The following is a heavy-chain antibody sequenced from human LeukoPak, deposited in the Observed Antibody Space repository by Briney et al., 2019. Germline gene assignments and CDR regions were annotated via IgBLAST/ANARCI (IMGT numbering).Heavy chain of an antibody. J-gene: IGHJ4*02. CDR2: IYTSGST. V-gene: IGHV4-4*09. CDR3: ARRVAVAGGGWYFDY. D-gene: IGHD6-19*01. CDR1: GGSISSYY. Sequence: PSQTLSLTCAVSGGSISSYYWSWIRQPPGKGLEWIGYIYTSGSTNYNPSLKSRVTISVDTSKNHFSLKLSSVTAADTAVYYCARRVAVAGGGWYFDYWGQGTLVTVSS.